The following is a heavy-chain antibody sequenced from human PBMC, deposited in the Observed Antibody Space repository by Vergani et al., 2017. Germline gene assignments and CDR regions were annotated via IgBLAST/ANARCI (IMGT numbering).Heavy chain of an antibody. CDR3: AATRGTMVRGDY. D-gene: IGHD3-10*01. V-gene: IGHV3-48*01. CDR2: ISSSSSTI. CDR1: GFTFSSYS. J-gene: IGHJ4*02. Sequence: EVQLVESGGGLVQPGGSLRLSCAASGFTFSSYSMNWVRQAPGKGLEWVSYISSSSSTIYYADSVKGRFTISRDNSKNTLYLQMNSLRAEDTAVYYCAATRGTMVRGDYWGQGTLVTVSS.